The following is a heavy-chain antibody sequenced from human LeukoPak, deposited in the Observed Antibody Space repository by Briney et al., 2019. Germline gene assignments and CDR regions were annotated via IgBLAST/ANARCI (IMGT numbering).Heavy chain of an antibody. Sequence: GGSLRLSCAASGFNFSSYWMTWVRQAPGKGLEWVANIKHNGDELNYVDSVEDRFTISRDNAKNSLYLHMTSLRAEDTAVYYCARKLRTFDSWGQGTLVTVSS. J-gene: IGHJ4*02. CDR2: IKHNGDEL. V-gene: IGHV3-7*01. D-gene: IGHD3-16*01. CDR3: ARKLRTFDS. CDR1: GFNFSSYW.